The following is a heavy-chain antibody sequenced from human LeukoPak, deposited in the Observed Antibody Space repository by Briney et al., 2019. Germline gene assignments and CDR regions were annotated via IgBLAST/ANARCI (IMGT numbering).Heavy chain of an antibody. CDR2: ISQDGTEK. CDR3: ARDSYSSGIDF. J-gene: IGHJ4*02. V-gene: IGHV3-7*04. Sequence: GGSLRLSCAASGFTFSTYFMSWVRQAPGNGLEWVAHISQDGTEKLFVDSVKGRFTVSRDNTRNSLYLPINSLRVEDTAVYYCARDSYSSGIDFWGQGTLVTVSS. CDR1: GFTFSTYF. D-gene: IGHD3-10*01.